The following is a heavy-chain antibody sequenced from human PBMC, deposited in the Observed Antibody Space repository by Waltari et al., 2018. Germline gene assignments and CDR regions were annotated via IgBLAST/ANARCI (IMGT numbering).Heavy chain of an antibody. J-gene: IGHJ2*01. Sequence: QVQLVQSASEVKMPGSSVKVSCKASGGTFGSYAVSWGRQAPGQGLEWVGGIKPVLGTTSYAQKFQDRVTLIADDSSSTVYMELSSLKSDDTAVYYCARDRHFSDGGAYYESGLWGRGTLVTVSS. CDR2: IKPVLGTT. CDR1: GGTFGSYA. V-gene: IGHV1-69*11. D-gene: IGHD2-21*01. CDR3: ARDRHFSDGGAYYESGL.